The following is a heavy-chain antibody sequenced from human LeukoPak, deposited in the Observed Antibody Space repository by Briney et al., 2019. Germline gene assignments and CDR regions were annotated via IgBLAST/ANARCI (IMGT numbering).Heavy chain of an antibody. J-gene: IGHJ4*02. V-gene: IGHV3-30-3*01. CDR3: ARGRPHGNDY. D-gene: IGHD4-23*01. CDR2: IPYDGNNR. Sequence: GGSLRLSCAASGFTFSSYAMHWVRQAPGKGLEWVAVIPYDGNNRYYADSVKGRFSISRDNAKNTLYLQMNSLRVEDTAVYYCARGRPHGNDYWGQGTLVTVSS. CDR1: GFTFSSYA.